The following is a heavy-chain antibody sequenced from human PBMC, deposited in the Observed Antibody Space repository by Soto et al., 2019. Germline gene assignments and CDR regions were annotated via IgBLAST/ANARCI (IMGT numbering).Heavy chain of an antibody. CDR2: IWYDGSNK. V-gene: IGHV3-33*01. D-gene: IGHD5-12*01. Sequence: QVQLVESGGGVVQPGRSLRLSCAASGFTFSSYGMHWVRQAPGKGLEWVAVIWYDGSNKYYADSVKGRFTISRDNSKNTLYLQMNSLRAEDTAVYYCARGGDYDYGMDVWGQGTTVTVSS. CDR1: GFTFSSYG. CDR3: ARGGDYDYGMDV. J-gene: IGHJ6*02.